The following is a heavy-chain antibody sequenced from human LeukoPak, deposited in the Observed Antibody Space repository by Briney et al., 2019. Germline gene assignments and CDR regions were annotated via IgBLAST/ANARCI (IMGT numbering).Heavy chain of an antibody. CDR2: INPNSGGT. D-gene: IGHD6-19*01. V-gene: IGHV1-2*02. J-gene: IGHJ4*02. CDR1: GYTSTGYY. Sequence: ASVKVSCKASGYTSTGYYMHWVRQAPGQGLEWMGWINPNSGGTNYAQKFQGRVTMTRDTSISTAYMELSRLRSDDTAVYYCARTAVAGIYYIDCWGQGTLVTVSS. CDR3: ARTAVAGIYYIDC.